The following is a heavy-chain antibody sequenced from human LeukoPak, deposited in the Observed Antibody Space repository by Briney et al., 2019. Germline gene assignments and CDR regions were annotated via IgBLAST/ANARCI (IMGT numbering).Heavy chain of an antibody. V-gene: IGHV1-58*01. CDR2: IVVGSGNT. Sequence: SVKVSCKASGFTFTSSAVQWVRQARGQRLEWIGWIVVGSGNTNYAQKFQERVTITRDMSTSTAYMELSSLRSEDTAVYYCARGPITTRSRFDYWGQGTLVTVSS. J-gene: IGHJ4*02. D-gene: IGHD3-22*01. CDR3: ARGPITTRSRFDY. CDR1: GFTFTSSA.